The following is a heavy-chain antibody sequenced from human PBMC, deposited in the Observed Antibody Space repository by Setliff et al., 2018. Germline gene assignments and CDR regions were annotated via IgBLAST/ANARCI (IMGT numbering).Heavy chain of an antibody. J-gene: IGHJ4*02. CDR3: ARDVDYGFFDY. D-gene: IGHD4-17*01. CDR2: INQGGGAQ. Sequence: LRLSCTASGFTFSSLWMSWVRQAPGKGLEWVANINQGGGAQFYVDSVKGRFTISRDNAKNSVYLQMDALRAEDTAVYYCARDVDYGFFDYWGQGALVTVSS. CDR1: GFTFSSLW. V-gene: IGHV3-7*01.